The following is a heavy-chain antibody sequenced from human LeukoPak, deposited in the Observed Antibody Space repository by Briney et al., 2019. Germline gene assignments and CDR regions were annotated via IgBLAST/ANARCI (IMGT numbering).Heavy chain of an antibody. D-gene: IGHD4-17*01. CDR3: ASPPAGRMTTVPYFDY. Sequence: SVKVSCKVSGGTFSSYAISWVRQAPGQGLEWMGGIIPIFGTANYAQKFQGRVTITADESTSTAYMELSSLRSEDTAVYYCASPPAGRMTTVPYFDYWGQGTLVTVSS. V-gene: IGHV1-69*13. CDR1: GGTFSSYA. CDR2: IIPIFGTA. J-gene: IGHJ4*02.